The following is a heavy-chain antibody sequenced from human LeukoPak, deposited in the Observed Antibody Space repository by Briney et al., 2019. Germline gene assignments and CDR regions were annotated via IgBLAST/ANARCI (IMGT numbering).Heavy chain of an antibody. V-gene: IGHV4-59*08. Sequence: SETLSLTCTVSGGSISSYYWSWIRQPPGKGLEWIGYIYYSGSTNYNPSLKSRVTISVDTSKNQFSLKLSSVTAADTAVYYCARGVLQDYYDISGFHHRGGIDYWGQGTLVTVSS. D-gene: IGHD3-22*01. CDR1: GGSISSYY. CDR3: ARGVLQDYYDISGFHHRGGIDY. CDR2: IYYSGST. J-gene: IGHJ4*02.